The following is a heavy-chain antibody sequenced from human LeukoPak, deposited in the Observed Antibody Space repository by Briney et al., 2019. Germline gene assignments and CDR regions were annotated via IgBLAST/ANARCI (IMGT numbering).Heavy chain of an antibody. Sequence: GGSLRLSCAASGFTFSSYAMSWVRQAPGKGLEWVSAISGSGVSTYYADSVKGRFTISRDNSKNTLYLQMNSLRAEDTAVYYCAKVVDRTGTTYAFDIWGQGTMVTVSS. CDR2: ISGSGVST. J-gene: IGHJ3*02. CDR3: AKVVDRTGTTYAFDI. V-gene: IGHV3-23*01. CDR1: GFTFSSYA. D-gene: IGHD1-1*01.